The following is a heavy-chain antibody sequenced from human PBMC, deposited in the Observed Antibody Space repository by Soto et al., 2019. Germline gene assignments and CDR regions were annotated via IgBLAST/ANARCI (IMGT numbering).Heavy chain of an antibody. Sequence: VQLVESGGGVVQPGRSLRLSCAASGFTFSSYAMHWVRQAPGKGLEWVAVISYDGSDHYYADSVKGRFTISRDNSKNTLLLQMNSLRTEDTAVYYCAAVYTIDYWGQGTLVTVSS. CDR2: ISYDGSDH. D-gene: IGHD3-16*01. J-gene: IGHJ4*02. CDR1: GFTFSSYA. CDR3: AAVYTIDY. V-gene: IGHV3-30-3*01.